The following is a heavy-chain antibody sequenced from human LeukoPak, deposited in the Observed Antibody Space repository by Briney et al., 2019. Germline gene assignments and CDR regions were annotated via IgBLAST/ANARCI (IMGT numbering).Heavy chain of an antibody. D-gene: IGHD1-26*01. J-gene: IGHJ4*02. CDR3: ARDRGSYPYYFDD. Sequence: GGSLRLSCAASGFTFSSYAMHWVRQAPGKGLEWVAVISYDGSNKYYADSVKGRFTISRDNSKNTLYLQMNSLRAEDTAVYYCARDRGSYPYYFDDWGQGTLVTVSS. V-gene: IGHV3-30*04. CDR2: ISYDGSNK. CDR1: GFTFSSYA.